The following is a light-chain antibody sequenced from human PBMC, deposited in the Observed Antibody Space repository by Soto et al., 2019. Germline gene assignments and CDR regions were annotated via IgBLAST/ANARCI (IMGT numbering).Light chain of an antibody. Sequence: QSVLTQPPSVSGAPGQRVTISCTGSSSNIGAGYDVHWYQQLPGTAPKLLIYGNSNRPSGVPHRFSGSKSGTTASLAITGLQADDEADYYCQSYDSSLSGWVFGGGTKLTVL. CDR1: SSNIGAGYD. J-gene: IGLJ3*02. CDR3: QSYDSSLSGWV. V-gene: IGLV1-40*01. CDR2: GNS.